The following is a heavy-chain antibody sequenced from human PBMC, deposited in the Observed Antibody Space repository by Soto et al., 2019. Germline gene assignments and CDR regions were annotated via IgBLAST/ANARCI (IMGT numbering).Heavy chain of an antibody. CDR1: GFSLSTSGVG. CDR3: AHIRGRALWFGELSHDAFHI. V-gene: IGHV2-5*02. Sequence: SGPTLVNPTQTLTLTCTFSGFSLSTSGVGVGWIRQPPGKALDWLALIFWDDDKRYNPSLKTRLTITKDTSKNQVVLTMTNMDPVDTATYYCAHIRGRALWFGELSHDAFHIWGQGTMVTVSS. J-gene: IGHJ3*02. D-gene: IGHD3-10*01. CDR2: IFWDDDK.